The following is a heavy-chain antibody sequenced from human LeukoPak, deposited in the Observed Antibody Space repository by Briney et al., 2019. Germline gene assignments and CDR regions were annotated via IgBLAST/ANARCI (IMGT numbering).Heavy chain of an antibody. CDR3: VKDAHLLGEGFDY. J-gene: IGHJ4*02. Sequence: PGGSLRLSCAASGFTFSSYGMHWVRQAPGKGLEWVAFIRYDGSNKYYADSVKGRFTISRDNSKNTLYLQMNSLRAEDTAVYYCVKDAHLLGEGFDYWGQGTLVTVSS. V-gene: IGHV3-30*02. CDR1: GFTFSSYG. CDR2: IRYDGSNK. D-gene: IGHD3-3*02.